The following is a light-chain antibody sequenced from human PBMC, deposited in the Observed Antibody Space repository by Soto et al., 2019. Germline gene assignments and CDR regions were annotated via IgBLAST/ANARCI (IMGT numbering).Light chain of an antibody. Sequence: EKGITQSPGPLSVSPGEKATVSRRASQSVGSKLAWFQQKPGQAPKRLIYGASTRAIGTPARFSGSGSGTEFTLTISSLQSEDFAVYYCQQYHNWWTFGQGTKVDIK. V-gene: IGKV3-15*01. CDR1: QSVGSK. CDR2: GAS. J-gene: IGKJ1*01. CDR3: QQYHNWWT.